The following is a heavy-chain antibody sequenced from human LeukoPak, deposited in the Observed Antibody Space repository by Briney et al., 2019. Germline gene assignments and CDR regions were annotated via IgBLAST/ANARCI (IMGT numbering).Heavy chain of an antibody. J-gene: IGHJ4*02. V-gene: IGHV3-30*18. Sequence: GGSLRPSCAASRFTFSYFAMHWVRQAPGKGLEWVAVLSDDGSNKFYADSVKGRFTISRDNSKNTLYLQMNSLRAEDTALYYCAKDPHSSSWYYFDSWGQGTLVTVSS. CDR3: AKDPHSSSWYYFDS. D-gene: IGHD6-13*01. CDR2: LSDDGSNK. CDR1: RFTFSYFA.